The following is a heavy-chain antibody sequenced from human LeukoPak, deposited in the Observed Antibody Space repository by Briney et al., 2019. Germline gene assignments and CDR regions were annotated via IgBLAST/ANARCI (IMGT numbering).Heavy chain of an antibody. Sequence: ASVKVSCKASGYSFTAYGTSWVRQAPGQGLEWMGWVNNHNGNTNYAQKFQDRVTMATDTSTRTASMELRSLRSDDTAVYYCARDSYSTTNWSDYWGQGTLVTVSS. CDR2: VNNHNGNT. J-gene: IGHJ4*02. V-gene: IGHV1-18*01. CDR3: ARDSYSTTNWSDY. CDR1: GYSFTAYG. D-gene: IGHD1-1*01.